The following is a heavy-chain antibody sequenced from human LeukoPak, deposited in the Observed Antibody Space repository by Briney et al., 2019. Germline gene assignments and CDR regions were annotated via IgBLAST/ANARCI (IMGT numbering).Heavy chain of an antibody. CDR2: ISSSSSYI. D-gene: IGHD3-16*01. CDR3: ARRWGTTHSAFDI. V-gene: IGHV3-21*01. CDR1: GLTFSSYS. Sequence: GGSLRLSCAASGLTFSSYSMNWVRQAPGKGLEWVSSISSSSSYIYYADSVKGRFTISRDNAKNSLYLQMNSLRAEDTAVYYCARRWGTTHSAFDIWGQGTMVTVSS. J-gene: IGHJ3*02.